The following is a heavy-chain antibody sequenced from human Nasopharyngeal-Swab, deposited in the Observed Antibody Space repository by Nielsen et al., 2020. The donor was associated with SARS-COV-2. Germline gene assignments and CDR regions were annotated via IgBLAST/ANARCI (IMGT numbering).Heavy chain of an antibody. Sequence: ASVKVSCKASGYTFTSYAMHWVRQAPGQRLEWMGWINAGNGNTKYSQKFQGRVTITRDTSASTAYIELSSLRSEDTAVYYCAREGGTMVVNEFGYWGQGTLVTVSS. J-gene: IGHJ4*02. D-gene: IGHD4-23*01. CDR2: INAGNGNT. CDR3: AREGGTMVVNEFGY. V-gene: IGHV1-3*01. CDR1: GYTFTSYA.